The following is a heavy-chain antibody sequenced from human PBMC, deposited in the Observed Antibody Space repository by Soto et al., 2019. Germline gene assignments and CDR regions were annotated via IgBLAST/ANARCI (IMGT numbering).Heavy chain of an antibody. Sequence: GGSLRLSCAASGFTFTRYSMNWVRQAPGKGLEWVSSISSTTNYIYYGDSMKGRFTISRDNARNSLYLEMSSLRAEDTAVYYCARESEDLTSNFDYWGQGTLVTVSS. V-gene: IGHV3-21*06. J-gene: IGHJ4*02. CDR3: ARESEDLTSNFDY. CDR1: GFTFTRYS. CDR2: ISSTTNYI.